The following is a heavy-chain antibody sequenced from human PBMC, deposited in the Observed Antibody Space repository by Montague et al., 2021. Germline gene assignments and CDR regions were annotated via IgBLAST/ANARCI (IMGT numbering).Heavy chain of an antibody. CDR3: ARQATVTTEVGWNYFDY. CDR1: GFTFSRYW. V-gene: IGHV3-74*01. J-gene: IGHJ4*02. D-gene: IGHD4-17*01. Sequence: SLRLSCVASGFTFSRYWMHWARQAPGKGLVWVSRINSDGSSTSYADSVKGRFTISRDNAKNTLYLQMNSLRAEDTAVYYCARQATVTTEVGWNYFDYWGQGTLVTVSS. CDR2: INSDGSST.